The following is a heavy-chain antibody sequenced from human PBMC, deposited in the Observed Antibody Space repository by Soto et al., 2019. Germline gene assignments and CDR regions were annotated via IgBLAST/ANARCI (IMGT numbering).Heavy chain of an antibody. D-gene: IGHD2-2*01. CDR2: ISSDETTT. CDR1: GFTFSSYW. J-gene: IGHJ5*02. V-gene: IGHV3-74*01. CDR3: ARVPYCSSSGCYSWFDP. Sequence: EVQLVESGGGLFQRGGSLRLSCTASGFTFSSYWMHWVRQAPGKGLARVSRISSDETTTTYADSVKGRFTISRDNAKNTLYLQMNSLRAEDTAVYYCARVPYCSSSGCYSWFDPWGQGTLVTVSS.